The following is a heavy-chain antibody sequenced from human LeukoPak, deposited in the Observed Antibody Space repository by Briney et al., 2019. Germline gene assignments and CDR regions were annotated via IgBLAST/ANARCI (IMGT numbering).Heavy chain of an antibody. Sequence: GGSLRLSCAASGFTFSSYEMNWVRQAPGKGLEWVSYIRSSGSSIYYADSVRGRFTISRDNAKNSLYLQMNSLRAEDTAVYYCAKGRWTGSQRLFDYWGQGAPVTVSS. CDR3: AKGRWTGSQRLFDY. J-gene: IGHJ4*02. V-gene: IGHV3-48*03. CDR2: IRSSGSSI. CDR1: GFTFSSYE. D-gene: IGHD6-25*01.